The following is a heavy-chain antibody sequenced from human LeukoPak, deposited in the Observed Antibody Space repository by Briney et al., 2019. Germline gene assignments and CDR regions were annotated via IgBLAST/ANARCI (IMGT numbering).Heavy chain of an antibody. CDR2: ISYDGSNK. Sequence: GGSLRLSCAASGFTFSSYGMHWVRQAPGKGLEWVAVISYDGSNKYCADSVKGRFTISRDNSKNTLYLQMNSLRAEDTAVYYCAKTTYYYDSSGYYYLDYWGQGTLVTVSS. D-gene: IGHD3-22*01. CDR3: AKTTYYYDSSGYYYLDY. CDR1: GFTFSSYG. J-gene: IGHJ4*02. V-gene: IGHV3-30*18.